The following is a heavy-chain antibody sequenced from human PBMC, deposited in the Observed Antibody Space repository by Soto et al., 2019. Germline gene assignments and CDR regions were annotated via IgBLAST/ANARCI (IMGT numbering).Heavy chain of an antibody. CDR1: GVTVSSDAYY. J-gene: IGHJ4*02. V-gene: IGHV4-61*08. D-gene: IGHD6-13*01. CDR2: VYYTGTT. Sequence: PSETLSLTCTVSGVTVSSDAYYWSWIRQPPGKGLEWIGSVYYTGTTDYNPSLKSRVTISVDTSKTQFSLNLRSVTAADTAVYYCARDLAAVPRAFDYWGRGTLVTVYS. CDR3: ARDLAAVPRAFDY.